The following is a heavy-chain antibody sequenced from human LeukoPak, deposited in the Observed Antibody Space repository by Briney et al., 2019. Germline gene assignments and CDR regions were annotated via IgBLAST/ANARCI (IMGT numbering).Heavy chain of an antibody. CDR3: ASFTSGEGYDSSGYYYFDY. D-gene: IGHD3-22*01. CDR2: IYYSGST. Sequence: SETPSLTCTVSGGSISSSSYYWGWIRQPPGKGLEWIGSIYYSGSTYYNPSLKSRVTISVDTSKNQFSLKLSSVTAADTAVYYCASFTSGEGYDSSGYYYFDYWGQGTLVTVSS. CDR1: GGSISSSSYY. J-gene: IGHJ4*02. V-gene: IGHV4-39*01.